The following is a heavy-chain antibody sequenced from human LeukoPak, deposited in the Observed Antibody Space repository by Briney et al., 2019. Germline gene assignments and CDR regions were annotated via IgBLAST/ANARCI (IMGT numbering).Heavy chain of an antibody. Sequence: SETLSLTCTVSARSISSYYGSCTRQPAGKGLEWIGRIYTSGSTNYNPSLKSRVTMSVDSSRNPFSLKLSSVTAANTAVSYCARATGCSSTSCYNWFDPWGQGTLVTVSS. CDR2: IYTSGST. J-gene: IGHJ5*02. D-gene: IGHD2-2*01. CDR3: ARATGCSSTSCYNWFDP. V-gene: IGHV4-4*07. CDR1: ARSISSYY.